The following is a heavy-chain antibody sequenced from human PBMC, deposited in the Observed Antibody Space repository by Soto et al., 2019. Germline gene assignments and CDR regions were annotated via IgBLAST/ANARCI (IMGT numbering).Heavy chain of an antibody. D-gene: IGHD6-13*01. V-gene: IGHV1-69*13. J-gene: IGHJ6*02. CDR2: IIPIVGTG. CDR3: ARDLRAAGRPGMDV. CDR1: GGSFSSYA. Sequence: SVKVSCKASGGSFSSYAISWVRQAPGQGLEWMGGIIPIVGTGNYAQNFQGRVTITADESTSTAYMELSSLRSEDTAMYYCARDLRAAGRPGMDVWGQGTTVTV.